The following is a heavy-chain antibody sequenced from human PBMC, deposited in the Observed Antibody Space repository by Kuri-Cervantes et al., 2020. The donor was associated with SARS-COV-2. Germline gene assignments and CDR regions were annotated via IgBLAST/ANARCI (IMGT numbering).Heavy chain of an antibody. CDR2: ISAYNGNT. Sequence: ASVKVSCKASGYTFTSYGISWVRQAPGQGLEWMGWISAYNGNTNYAQKLQGRVTMTRNTSISTAYVELSSLRSEDTAVYYCATDAGCSYGMDVWGQGTTVTVSS. D-gene: IGHD2-15*01. V-gene: IGHV1-18*04. CDR1: GYTFTSYG. CDR3: ATDAGCSYGMDV. J-gene: IGHJ6*02.